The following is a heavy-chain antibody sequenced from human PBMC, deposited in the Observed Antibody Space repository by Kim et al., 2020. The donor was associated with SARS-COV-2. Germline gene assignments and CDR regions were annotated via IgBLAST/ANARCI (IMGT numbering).Heavy chain of an antibody. CDR1: GGSFSGYY. Sequence: SETLSLTCAVYGGSFSGYYWSWIRQPPGKGLEWIGEINHSGRTNYNPSLKGRVTISVDTSKNQFSLKLTSVTAADAALYFCARRLSNTSGWGSHYCDLWG. V-gene: IGHV4-34*01. D-gene: IGHD3-10*01. CDR2: INHSGRT. CDR3: ARRLSNTSGWGSHYCDL. J-gene: IGHJ2*01.